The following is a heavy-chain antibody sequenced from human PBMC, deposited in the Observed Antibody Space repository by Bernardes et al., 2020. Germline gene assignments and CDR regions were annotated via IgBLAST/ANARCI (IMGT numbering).Heavy chain of an antibody. Sequence: SETLSLTCTVSGGSISSSSYYWGWIRQPPGKGLEWIGSIYYSGSTYYNPSLKSRVTISVDTSKNQFSLKLSSVTAADTAVYYCARPLSDSSGLGWFDPWGQGTLVTVSS. CDR3: ARPLSDSSGLGWFDP. V-gene: IGHV4-39*01. D-gene: IGHD3-22*01. CDR2: IYYSGST. CDR1: GGSISSSSYY. J-gene: IGHJ5*02.